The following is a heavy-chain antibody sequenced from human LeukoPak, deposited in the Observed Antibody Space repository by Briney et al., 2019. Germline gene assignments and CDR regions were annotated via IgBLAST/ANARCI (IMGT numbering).Heavy chain of an antibody. D-gene: IGHD3-3*01. J-gene: IGHJ4*02. V-gene: IGHV3-30*02. CDR3: ARDYDFWSGYYSPTRGYFGY. CDR1: GFTFSGSG. Sequence: GGSLRLSCAESGFTFSGSGMHWVRQAPGKGLEWVTFIRYDGSNKYYTDSMKGRFTISRDNSKNTLYLQMDSLRAEDTAVYYCARDYDFWSGYYSPTRGYFGYWGQGTLVTVSS. CDR2: IRYDGSNK.